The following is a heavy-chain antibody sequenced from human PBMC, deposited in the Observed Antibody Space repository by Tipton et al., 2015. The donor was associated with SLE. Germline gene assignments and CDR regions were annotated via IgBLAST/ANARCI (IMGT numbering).Heavy chain of an antibody. V-gene: IGHV4-59*01. CDR2: IYNSGST. CDR1: GGSISSYY. CDR3: ARGAAAADTGAFDS. Sequence: TLSLTCTVSGGSISSYYWSWIRQHPGKGLEWIGYIYNSGSTNYNPSLKSRVTISVDTSKNQFSLKLSSVTPADTAVYYCARGAAAADTGAFDSWGQGTMVTVSS. J-gene: IGHJ3*02. D-gene: IGHD6-13*01.